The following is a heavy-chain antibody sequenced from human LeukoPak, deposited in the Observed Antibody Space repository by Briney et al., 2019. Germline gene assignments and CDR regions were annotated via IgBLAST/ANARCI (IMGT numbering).Heavy chain of an antibody. CDR3: ARVYLISGSYQDY. V-gene: IGHV3-21*01. CDR1: GFTFSSCA. Sequence: GGSLRLSCAASGFTFSSCAMSWVRQAPGKGLEWVSYISSSSSFIYYADSVKGRFTISRDNAKNSLFLQMNSLRAEDTAVYYCARVYLISGSYQDYWGQGTLVTVSS. CDR2: ISSSSSFI. J-gene: IGHJ4*02. D-gene: IGHD1-26*01.